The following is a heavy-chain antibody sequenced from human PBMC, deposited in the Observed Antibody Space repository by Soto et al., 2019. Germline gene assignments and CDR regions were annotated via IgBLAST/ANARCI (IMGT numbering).Heavy chain of an antibody. J-gene: IGHJ6*02. Sequence: QVQLVPSGAEVQKPGASVKVSCKVSGYTLTELSIHWVRQAPGKGLEWMGGFDPEDGETIYAQKFQGRVTMTEDTSTDTAYMELSSLRSEDTAVYYCAIPQGGYCSGGSCSRYYYYGMDGWGQGTTVTVSS. CDR1: GYTLTELS. D-gene: IGHD2-15*01. V-gene: IGHV1-24*01. CDR2: FDPEDGET. CDR3: AIPQGGYCSGGSCSRYYYYGMDG.